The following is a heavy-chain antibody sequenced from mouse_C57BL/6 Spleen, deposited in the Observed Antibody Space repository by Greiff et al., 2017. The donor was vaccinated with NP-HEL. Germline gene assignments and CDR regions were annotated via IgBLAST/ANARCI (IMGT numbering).Heavy chain of an antibody. D-gene: IGHD4-1*01. CDR1: GFTFNTYA. J-gene: IGHJ3*01. Sequence: VQLKQSGGGLVQPKGSLKLSCAASGFTFNTYAMHWVRQAPGKGLEWVARISSKSSNYATYYADSVKDRFTISRDDSQSMLYLQINNLKTEDTAMYYCVRDKTGTFADWGQGTLVTVSA. CDR2: ISSKSSNYAT. V-gene: IGHV10-3*01. CDR3: VRDKTGTFAD.